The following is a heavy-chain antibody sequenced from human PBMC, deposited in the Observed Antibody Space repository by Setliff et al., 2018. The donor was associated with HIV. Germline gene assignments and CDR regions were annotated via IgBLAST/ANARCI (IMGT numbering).Heavy chain of an antibody. D-gene: IGHD6-25*01. J-gene: IGHJ4*02. Sequence: LRLSCVASGLTFSNYWMHWVRQAPGKGLVWVSRIDSDGSDTDYADSVRGRFTISRDNAKNTLYLQMTSLRAEDTAVYYCTRTSRAAYWGRGTLVTVSS. CDR1: GLTFSNYW. CDR2: IDSDGSDT. V-gene: IGHV3-74*01. CDR3: TRTSRAAY.